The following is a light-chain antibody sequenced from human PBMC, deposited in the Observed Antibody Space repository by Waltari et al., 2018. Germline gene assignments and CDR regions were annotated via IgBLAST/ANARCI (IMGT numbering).Light chain of an antibody. V-gene: IGKV3-20*01. J-gene: IGKJ3*01. CDR3: QQYGSSPGVT. CDR1: QSVSSSY. CDR2: GAS. Sequence: EIVLTQSPGTLYLSTGERATLSCRASQSVSSSYLAWYQQKPGQAPRLLIYGASSRATGIPDRFSGSGSGTDFTLTISRLEPEDFAVYYCQQYGSSPGVTFGPGTKVDIK.